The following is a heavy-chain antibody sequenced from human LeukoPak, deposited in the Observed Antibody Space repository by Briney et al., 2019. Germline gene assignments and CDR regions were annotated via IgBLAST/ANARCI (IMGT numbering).Heavy chain of an antibody. CDR1: GFTFSSYE. D-gene: IGHD5-18*01. J-gene: IGHJ4*02. V-gene: IGHV3-48*03. CDR3: ARGGIQLWSAFDY. Sequence: PGGSLRLSCAASGFTFSSYEMNWVRQAPGKGLEWVSYISSSGSTIYYADSVKGRFTISRDNAKNSLYLQMNSLRAEDTAAYYCARGGIQLWSAFDYWGQGTLVTVSS. CDR2: ISSSGSTI.